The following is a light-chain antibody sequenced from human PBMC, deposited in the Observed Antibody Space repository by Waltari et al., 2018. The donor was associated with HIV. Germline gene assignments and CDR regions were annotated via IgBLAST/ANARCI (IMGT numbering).Light chain of an antibody. Sequence: QSALTQPASVSGSPGQSITISCTATSSDLDTFKSVSWYQHHPGKAPKVIIYEDSNRPSGVSYRFSGSKSGHTASLTISGLQAEDEADYFCMSYISSATPEFGGGTKLTVL. CDR3: MSYISSATPE. J-gene: IGLJ3*02. CDR2: EDS. CDR1: SSDLDTFKS. V-gene: IGLV2-14*01.